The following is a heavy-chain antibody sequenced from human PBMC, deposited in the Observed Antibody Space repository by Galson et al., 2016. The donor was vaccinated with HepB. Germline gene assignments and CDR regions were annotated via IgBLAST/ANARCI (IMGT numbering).Heavy chain of an antibody. Sequence: SLRLSCAASGFTSSSYGMHWVRQAPGKGLEWVAVISYDGSNKYYADSVKGRFTISRDNSKNTLCLQMNSLRVDDTAVYYCVQGSTAPAVWGKGTTVTVSS. J-gene: IGHJ6*04. CDR3: VQGSTAPAV. CDR2: ISYDGSNK. D-gene: IGHD1-26*01. V-gene: IGHV3-30*03. CDR1: GFTSSSYG.